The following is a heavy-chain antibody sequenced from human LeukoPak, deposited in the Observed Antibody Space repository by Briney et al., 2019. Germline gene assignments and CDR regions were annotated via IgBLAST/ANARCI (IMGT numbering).Heavy chain of an antibody. CDR1: GGSFSGYY. J-gene: IGHJ5*02. CDR2: INHSGST. V-gene: IGHV4-34*01. CDR3: ARGAITVVQGASFDP. Sequence: PSETLSLTCAVYGGSFSGYYWSWIRQPLGKGLEWIGEINHSGSTNYNPSLKSRVTISVDTSKNQFSLKLSSVTAADTAVCYCARGAITVVQGASFDPWGQGTLVTVSS. D-gene: IGHD3-10*01.